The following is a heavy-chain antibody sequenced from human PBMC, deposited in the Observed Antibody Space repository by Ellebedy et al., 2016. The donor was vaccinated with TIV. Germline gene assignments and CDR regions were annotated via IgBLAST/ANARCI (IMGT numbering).Heavy chain of an antibody. CDR3: ARGRAYSGSYFYYYGMDV. CDR2: IWYDGSNK. V-gene: IGHV3-33*08. Sequence: PGGSLRLSCAASGFTFSSYGMHWVRQAPGKGLEWVAVIWYDGSNKYYADSVKGRFTISRDNSKNTLYLQMNSLRAEDTAVYYCARGRAYSGSYFYYYGMDVWGQGTTVTVSS. J-gene: IGHJ6*02. D-gene: IGHD1-26*01. CDR1: GFTFSSYG.